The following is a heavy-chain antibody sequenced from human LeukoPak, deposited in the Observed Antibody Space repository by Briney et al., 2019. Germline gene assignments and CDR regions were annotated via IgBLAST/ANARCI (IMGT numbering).Heavy chain of an antibody. J-gene: IGHJ5*02. CDR1: GFTFSSYG. Sequence: GGSLRLSCAASGFTFSSYGMHWVRQAPGKGLEWVAFIRYDGSNKYYADSVKGRFTISRDNSKNTLYLQMNSLRAEDTAVYYCAKDTTPPKAGFDPWGQGTLVTVSS. CDR2: IRYDGSNK. D-gene: IGHD1-14*01. CDR3: AKDTTPPKAGFDP. V-gene: IGHV3-30*02.